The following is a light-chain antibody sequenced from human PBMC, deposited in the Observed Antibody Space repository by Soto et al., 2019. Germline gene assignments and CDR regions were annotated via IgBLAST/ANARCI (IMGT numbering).Light chain of an antibody. CDR2: KAS. CDR1: QSIERW. CDR3: QQYDSYPLA. V-gene: IGKV1-5*03. J-gene: IGKJ4*01. Sequence: DIQMTQSPPTLSASVGDRVTITCRASQSIERWLAWYQQKPGKGPKILVYKASTLQSGVPSRFSGSGSGTEFTLTISNLPPDDFATYYCQQYDSYPLAFGGGTKVEIK.